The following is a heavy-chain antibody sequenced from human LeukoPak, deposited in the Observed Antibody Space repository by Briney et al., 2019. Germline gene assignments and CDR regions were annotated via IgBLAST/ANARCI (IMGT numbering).Heavy chain of an antibody. J-gene: IGHJ4*02. D-gene: IGHD2-21*02. CDR2: IYSGGST. Sequence: GGSLRLSCAASGFTVSSNYMSWVRQAPGKGLEWVSVIYSGGSTYYADSVKGRFTISRDNSKNTLYLQMNSLKTEDTAVYYCTTPYCGGDCYPKLWGQGTLVTVSS. CDR1: GFTVSSNY. V-gene: IGHV3-53*01. CDR3: TTPYCGGDCYPKL.